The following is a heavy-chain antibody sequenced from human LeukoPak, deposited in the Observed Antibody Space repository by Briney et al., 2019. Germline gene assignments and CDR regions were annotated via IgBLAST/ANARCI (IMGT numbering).Heavy chain of an antibody. D-gene: IGHD3-10*01. J-gene: IGHJ3*02. CDR2: IHYSEST. V-gene: IGHV4-59*08. Sequence: SETLSLTCTVSGGSITSNYWSWIRQTPGKGLDWIGYIHYSESTSYNPSLKNRVTISVDSKIQFSLKLTSVTAADTAVYYCARHDGVYDAFDIWGQGTVVIVSS. CDR3: ARHDGVYDAFDI. CDR1: GGSITSNY.